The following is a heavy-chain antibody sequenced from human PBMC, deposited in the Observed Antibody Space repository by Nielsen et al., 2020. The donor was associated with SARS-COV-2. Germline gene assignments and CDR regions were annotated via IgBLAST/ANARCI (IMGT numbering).Heavy chain of an antibody. Sequence: WIRQPPGKGLEWVSSISSSSSYIYYADSVKGRFTISRDNAKNSLYLQMSSLRAEDTAVYYCAREGVVVAAIVYYYYYMDVWGKGTTVTVSS. CDR2: ISSSSSYI. D-gene: IGHD2-15*01. J-gene: IGHJ6*03. CDR3: AREGVVVAAIVYYYYYMDV. V-gene: IGHV3-21*01.